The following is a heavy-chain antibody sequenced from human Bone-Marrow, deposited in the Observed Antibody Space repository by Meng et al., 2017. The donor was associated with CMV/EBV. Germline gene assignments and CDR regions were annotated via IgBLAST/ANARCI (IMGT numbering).Heavy chain of an antibody. CDR1: GGSVSSGSYY. Sequence: SETLSPTCTVSGGSVSSGSYYWSWIRQPPGKGLEWIGYIYYRWSTNYNPTLKSRVTISVDTSKKQFSLKLTAVTAADTAVYYWLRGEPSPPYYDFSLDYWGQGTLVTVSS. CDR2: IYYRWST. D-gene: IGHD3-3*01. V-gene: IGHV4-61*01. CDR3: LRGEPSPPYYDFSLDY. J-gene: IGHJ4*02.